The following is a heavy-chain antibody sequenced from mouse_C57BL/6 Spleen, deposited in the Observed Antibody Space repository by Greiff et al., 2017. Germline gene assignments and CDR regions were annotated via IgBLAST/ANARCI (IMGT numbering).Heavy chain of an antibody. D-gene: IGHD2-4*01. Sequence: DVQLQESGPGLVKPSQSLSLTCSVTGYSITSGYYWNWIRQFPGNKLEWMGYISYDGSNNYNPSLKNPISITRDTSKNQFFLKLNSVTTEDTATYYCAGFYYDYGYAMDYWGQGTSVTVSS. J-gene: IGHJ4*01. V-gene: IGHV3-6*01. CDR2: ISYDGSN. CDR1: GYSITSGYY. CDR3: AGFYYDYGYAMDY.